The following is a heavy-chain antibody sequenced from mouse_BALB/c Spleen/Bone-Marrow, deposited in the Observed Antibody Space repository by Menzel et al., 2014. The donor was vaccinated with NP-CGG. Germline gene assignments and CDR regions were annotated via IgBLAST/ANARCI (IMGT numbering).Heavy chain of an antibody. CDR2: INPSNGRT. CDR1: GYTFTSYW. Sequence: QVQLQQSGAEPVKPGASVKLSCKASGYTFTSYWMHWVKQRPGQGLEWIGVINPSNGRTNYNEKFKSKATLTVDTSSSTAYMQLSSLTSEDSAVYYCARRGATVVATDYWGQGTALTVSS. J-gene: IGHJ2*01. CDR3: ARRGATVVATDY. D-gene: IGHD1-1*01. V-gene: IGHV1S81*02.